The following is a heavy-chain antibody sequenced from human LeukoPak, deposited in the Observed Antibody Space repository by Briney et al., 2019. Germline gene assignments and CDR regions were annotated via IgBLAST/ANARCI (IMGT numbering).Heavy chain of an antibody. CDR2: ISAYNGNT. Sequence: GASVKVSCKASGYTFTSYGISWVRQAPGQGLEWMGWISAYNGNTNYAQKLQGRVTMTTDTSTSTAYMELRSLRSDDTAVYYYARGYCSGGSCYLFDLWGRGTLVTVSS. CDR1: GYTFTSYG. CDR3: ARGYCSGGSCYLFDL. V-gene: IGHV1-18*04. D-gene: IGHD2-15*01. J-gene: IGHJ2*01.